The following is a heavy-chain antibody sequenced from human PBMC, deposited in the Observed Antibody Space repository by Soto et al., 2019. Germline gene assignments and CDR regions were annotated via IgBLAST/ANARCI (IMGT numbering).Heavy chain of an antibody. Sequence: GASVKVSCKASRGTFSSYAISWVRQAPGQGLEWMGGIIPIFGTANYAQKFQGRVTITADESTSTAYMELSSLRSEDTAVYYCARDLPDDSSGWSEMVFDYWGQGTLVTVSS. CDR2: IIPIFGTA. CDR1: RGTFSSYA. CDR3: ARDLPDDSSGWSEMVFDY. V-gene: IGHV1-69*13. J-gene: IGHJ4*02. D-gene: IGHD6-19*01.